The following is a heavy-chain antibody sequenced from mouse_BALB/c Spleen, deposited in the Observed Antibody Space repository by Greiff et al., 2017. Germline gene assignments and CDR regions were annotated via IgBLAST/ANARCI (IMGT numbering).Heavy chain of an antibody. D-gene: IGHD2-4*01. CDR2: ISSGGGST. Sequence: EVKLVESGGGLVKPGGSLKLSCAASGFAFSSYDMSWVRQTPEKRLEWVAYISSGGGSTYYPDTVKGRFTISRDNAKNTLYLQMSSLKSEDTAMYYCARPTMITTGGWFDYWGQGTLVTVSA. V-gene: IGHV5-12-1*01. J-gene: IGHJ3*01. CDR1: GFAFSSYD. CDR3: ARPTMITTGGWFDY.